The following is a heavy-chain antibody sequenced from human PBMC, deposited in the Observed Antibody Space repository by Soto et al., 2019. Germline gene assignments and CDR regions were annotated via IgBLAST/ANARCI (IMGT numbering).Heavy chain of an antibody. Sequence: GGSLRLSCATSGFTFSDHAMHWVRQAPGEGLEWVSGIRGDFVTTPYADSVKGRFTISRDNSQNTLYLHMNGLRAEDTARYYCVKEGKMGVEGFDFWGQGTLVTVS. D-gene: IGHD1-26*01. CDR1: GFTFSDHA. J-gene: IGHJ4*02. CDR3: VKEGKMGVEGFDF. V-gene: IGHV3-23*01. CDR2: IRGDFVTT.